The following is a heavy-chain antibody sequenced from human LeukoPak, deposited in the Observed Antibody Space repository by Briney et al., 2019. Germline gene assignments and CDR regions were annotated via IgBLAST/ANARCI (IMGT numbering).Heavy chain of an antibody. J-gene: IGHJ1*01. CDR3: AKEGGRYYDSSGYAVVQH. D-gene: IGHD3-22*01. CDR1: GFTVSSNY. Sequence: PGGSLRLSCAASGFTVSSNYMRWVRQAPGKGLEWVSVIYSGGSTYYADSVKGRFTISRDNSKNTLYLQMNSLKAEDTAVYYCAKEGGRYYDSSGYAVVQHWGQGTLVTVSS. CDR2: IYSGGST. V-gene: IGHV3-53*01.